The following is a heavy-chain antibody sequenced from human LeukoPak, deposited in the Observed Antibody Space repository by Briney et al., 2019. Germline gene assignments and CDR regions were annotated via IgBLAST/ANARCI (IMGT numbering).Heavy chain of an antibody. J-gene: IGHJ3*02. V-gene: IGHV1-2*02. Sequence: ASVKVSCKASGYTFTGYYMHWVRQAPGQGLEWMGCIDPDSGGTKSPQRFQGRVTVTRDTSITTAYMELSRLSFDDTAVYYCAREYYDSSGLKHAFDIWGQGTMVTVSS. CDR2: IDPDSGGT. CDR3: AREYYDSSGLKHAFDI. CDR1: GYTFTGYY. D-gene: IGHD3-22*01.